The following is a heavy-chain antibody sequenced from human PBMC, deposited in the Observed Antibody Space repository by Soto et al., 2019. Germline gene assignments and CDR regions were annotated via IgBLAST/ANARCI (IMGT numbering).Heavy chain of an antibody. V-gene: IGHV4-34*01. Sequence: SETLSLTCAVYGGSFSGYYWSWIRQPPGKGLEWIGEINHSGSTNYNPSLKSRVTISVDTSKNQFSLKLSSVTAADTAVYYCARGASSRNWFDPWGQGTQVTVSS. CDR1: GGSFSGYY. CDR2: INHSGST. J-gene: IGHJ5*02. CDR3: ARGASSRNWFDP. D-gene: IGHD6-13*01.